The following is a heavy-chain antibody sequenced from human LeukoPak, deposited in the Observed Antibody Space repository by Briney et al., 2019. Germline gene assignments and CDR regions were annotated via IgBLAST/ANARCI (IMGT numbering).Heavy chain of an antibody. CDR1: GFTFSRHW. CDR3: ARILRLHTPRTFDI. D-gene: IGHD5-24*01. Sequence: PGGSLRLSCAASGFTFSRHWMNWVRQAPGQGLEWVANIHEDGSDKYYVDSVKGRFTISRDNAKNAVYLQMNGLRAEHTAVYYCARILRLHTPRTFDIWGQGTMVTVSS. V-gene: IGHV3-7*05. J-gene: IGHJ3*02. CDR2: IHEDGSDK.